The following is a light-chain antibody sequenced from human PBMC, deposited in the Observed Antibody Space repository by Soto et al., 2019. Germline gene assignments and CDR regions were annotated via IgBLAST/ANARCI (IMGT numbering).Light chain of an antibody. Sequence: QSALTQPASVSGSPGQSITISCTGSSSDVGSYNYVSWYQQHPGKAPKLMIDEVSNRPSGVSNRFSGSKSGNTASLTISGLQAEDEADYYCSSYTSRTTRVFGGGTKLTVL. CDR1: SSDVGSYNY. V-gene: IGLV2-14*01. J-gene: IGLJ2*01. CDR2: EVS. CDR3: SSYTSRTTRV.